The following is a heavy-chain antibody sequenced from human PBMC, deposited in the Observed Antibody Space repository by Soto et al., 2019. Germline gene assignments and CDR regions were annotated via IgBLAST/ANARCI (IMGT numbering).Heavy chain of an antibody. CDR1: GFTFSSYA. V-gene: IGHV3-23*01. Sequence: GGSLRLSCAASGFTFSSYAMSWVRQAPGKGLEWVSAISGSGGSTYYADSVKGRFTISRDNSKNTLYLQMNSLRAEDTAVYYCAKDYRRLAVGSSSWHYSDYWGQGTLVTVSS. CDR3: AKDYRRLAVGSSSWHYSDY. D-gene: IGHD6-13*01. J-gene: IGHJ4*02. CDR2: ISGSGGST.